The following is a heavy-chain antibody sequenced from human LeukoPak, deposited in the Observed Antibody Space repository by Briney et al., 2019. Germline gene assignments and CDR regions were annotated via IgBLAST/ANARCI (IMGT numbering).Heavy chain of an antibody. J-gene: IGHJ3*02. D-gene: IGHD5-18*01. CDR1: GYTFPNYD. Sequence: GASVKVSCKASGYTFPNYDINWVRQATGQGLEWMGWMNFNSGNTGYAQKFQGRVTMTRNTAISTVYMELSSLKSEDTAMYYCAKVGLGNTAIHIWGQGTMVTVSS. V-gene: IGHV1-8*01. CDR3: AKVGLGNTAIHI. CDR2: MNFNSGNT.